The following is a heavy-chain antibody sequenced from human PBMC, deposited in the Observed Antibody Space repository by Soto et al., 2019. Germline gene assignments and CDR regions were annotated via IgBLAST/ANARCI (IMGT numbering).Heavy chain of an antibody. CDR2: IKQDGSEK. V-gene: IGHV3-7*01. J-gene: IGHJ4*02. D-gene: IGHD2-15*01. CDR1: GFTFSSYW. Sequence: GGSLRLSCAASGFTFSSYWMSWVRQAPGEGLEWVANIKQDGSEKYYVDSVKGRFTISRDNAKNSLYLQMNSLRAEDTAVYYCARDEPVVVAATLAYWGQGTLVTVSS. CDR3: ARDEPVVVAATLAY.